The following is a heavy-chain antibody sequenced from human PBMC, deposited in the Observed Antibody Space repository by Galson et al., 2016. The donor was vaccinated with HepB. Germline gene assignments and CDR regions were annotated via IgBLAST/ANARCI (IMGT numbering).Heavy chain of an antibody. CDR3: ARRVWNKIDY. Sequence: SETLSLTCTVSGDSVSSSSYYWGWIRQPPGKGLEWIGTIYYSGSTYHNPSLKSRVTMSLDTSKNQFSLKLSSVTAADTAVYYCARRVWNKIDYWGQGTLVTVSS. CDR2: IYYSGST. J-gene: IGHJ4*02. V-gene: IGHV4-39*01. D-gene: IGHD1/OR15-1a*01. CDR1: GDSVSSSSYY.